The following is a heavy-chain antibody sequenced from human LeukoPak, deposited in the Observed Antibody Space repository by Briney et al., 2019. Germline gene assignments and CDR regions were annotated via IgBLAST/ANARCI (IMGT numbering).Heavy chain of an antibody. D-gene: IGHD5-18*01. CDR2: NFPGESDT. J-gene: IGHJ4*02. CDR1: GYSFNTYW. V-gene: IGHV5-51*01. CDR3: ARRGEAMDPFDY. Sequence: LGESLKISCKDSGYSFNTYWIGSERQMPGKGLERKKINFPGESDTRYTPTFQCQVMFQANKSINTAYLQWSSLKASDTAIYYCARRGEAMDPFDYWGQGTLVTVSS.